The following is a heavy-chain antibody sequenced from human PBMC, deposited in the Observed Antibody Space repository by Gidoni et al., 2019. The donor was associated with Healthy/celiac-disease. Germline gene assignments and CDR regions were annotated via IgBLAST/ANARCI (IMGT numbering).Heavy chain of an antibody. Sequence: QVQLVQSGAEVKKPGSSVKVSCKASGGTFSSYAISWVRQAPGHGLEWMGGIIPILGTANYAQKFQGRVTITADESTSTAYMELSSLRSEDTAVYYCARGDFWSGYYYYYYGMDVWGQGTTVTVSS. J-gene: IGHJ6*02. CDR2: IIPILGTA. V-gene: IGHV1-69*01. D-gene: IGHD3-3*01. CDR1: GGTFSSYA. CDR3: ARGDFWSGYYYYYYGMDV.